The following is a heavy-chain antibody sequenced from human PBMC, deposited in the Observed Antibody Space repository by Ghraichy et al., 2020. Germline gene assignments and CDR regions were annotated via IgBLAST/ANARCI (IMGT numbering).Heavy chain of an antibody. Sequence: SETLSLTCTVSGGSISTTSYHWGWVRQPPGKGPEWIGSIFYSGNTYYSPSLQSRVTISVDTSKNRFSLTLSSMTAADTAVYFCTRAAAGAADYWGQGTLVTVSS. CDR1: GGSISTTSYH. V-gene: IGHV4-39*02. J-gene: IGHJ4*02. D-gene: IGHD6-25*01. CDR2: IFYSGNT. CDR3: TRAAAGAADY.